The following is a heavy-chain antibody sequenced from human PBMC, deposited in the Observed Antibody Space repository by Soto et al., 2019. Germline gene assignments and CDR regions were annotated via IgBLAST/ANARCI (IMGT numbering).Heavy chain of an antibody. D-gene: IGHD3-10*01. Sequence: EVQLVESGGGLVQPGGSLRLSCAASGFTFSNYWMHWVRQAPGKGLVWVSRINTDGRSTTYTDSVKGRFAISRDNAKNTLYLQMNSLSAEDTAVYYCARDYMFRGRDSNWFDPWGQGNLVTVSS. CDR1: GFTFSNYW. CDR2: INTDGRST. V-gene: IGHV3-74*01. J-gene: IGHJ5*02. CDR3: ARDYMFRGRDSNWFDP.